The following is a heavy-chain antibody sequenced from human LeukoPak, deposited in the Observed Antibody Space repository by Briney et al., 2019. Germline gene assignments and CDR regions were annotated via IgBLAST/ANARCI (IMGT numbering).Heavy chain of an antibody. V-gene: IGHV4-61*02. CDR2: ISSSGST. CDR3: ARVRAIFGVVTKYYFDY. Sequence: SQTLSLTCTVSGDSISSGDYYWSWIRQPAGKGLEWIGRISSSGSTNYNPSLKSRVTISVDTSKNQFSLKLSPVTAADTAVYYCARVRAIFGVVTKYYFDYWGQGTLVTVSS. D-gene: IGHD3-3*01. J-gene: IGHJ4*02. CDR1: GDSISSGDYY.